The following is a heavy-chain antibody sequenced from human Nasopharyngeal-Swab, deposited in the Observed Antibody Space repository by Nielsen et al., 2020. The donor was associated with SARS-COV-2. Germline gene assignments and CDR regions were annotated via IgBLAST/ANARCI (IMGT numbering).Heavy chain of an antibody. CDR3: TRGDKYAMEV. CDR2: LWFDGSKE. J-gene: IGHJ6*02. Sequence: GGSLRLSCGVSGFTLTNYSIHWVRQAPGKGPEWMAVLWFDGSKEYYADSVKGRFTISRDSAKNTVYLQMNSLRAEDTAMYYCTRGDKYAMEVWGPGTTVIVSS. CDR1: GFTLTNYS. V-gene: IGHV3-33*01.